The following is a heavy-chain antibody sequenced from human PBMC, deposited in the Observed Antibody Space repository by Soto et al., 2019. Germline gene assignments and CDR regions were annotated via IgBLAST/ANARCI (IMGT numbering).Heavy chain of an antibody. J-gene: IGHJ6*03. CDR1: GGSFSGYY. CDR2: INHSGST. D-gene: IGHD2-21*02. V-gene: IGHV4-34*01. CDR3: ARGVTGYYYYYMDV. Sequence: SETLSLTCAVYGGSFSGYYWSWIRQPPGKGLEWIGEINHSGSTNYNPSLKSRVTISVDTSKNQFSLKLSSVTAADTAVYYCARGVTGYYYYYMDVWGKGTTVTVSS.